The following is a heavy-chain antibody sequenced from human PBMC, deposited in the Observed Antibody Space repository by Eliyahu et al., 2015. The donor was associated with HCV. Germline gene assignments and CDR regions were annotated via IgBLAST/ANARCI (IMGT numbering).Heavy chain of an antibody. CDR2: INWNSGNI. CDR1: GFNFDDYA. V-gene: IGHV3-9*01. CDR3: AKDIGAAVLGLQH. Sequence: VQLLESGGGLGQPGRSLRLSCAAAGFNFDDYAMHWVRQAPGKGLEWVSGINWNSGNIGYADSVKGRFTIPRDNAKKSLFLQMNSLRPEDTAFYYCAKDIGAAVLGLQHWGQGTLVTVSS. J-gene: IGHJ1*01. D-gene: IGHD6-13*01.